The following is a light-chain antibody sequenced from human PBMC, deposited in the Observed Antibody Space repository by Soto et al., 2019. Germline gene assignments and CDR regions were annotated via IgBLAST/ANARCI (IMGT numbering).Light chain of an antibody. CDR1: RSVSSN. Sequence: EIVMTQSPATLSVSPGERATLSCRASRSVSSNLAWYQQKPGQAPRLLIYGVSTRATGIPARFSGSGSGTEFSLTISSLQSEDFAVYYCHQYNNWPPYTFGQGTRLE. J-gene: IGKJ2*01. V-gene: IGKV3-15*01. CDR2: GVS. CDR3: HQYNNWPPYT.